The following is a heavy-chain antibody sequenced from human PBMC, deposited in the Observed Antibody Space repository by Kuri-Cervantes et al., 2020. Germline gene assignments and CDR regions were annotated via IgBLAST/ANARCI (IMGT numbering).Heavy chain of an antibody. D-gene: IGHD3-9*01. CDR3: ARGYFDWLSLGDAFDI. J-gene: IGHJ3*02. CDR2: INQPGNEK. CDR1: AFTFRNYW. Sequence: GGSLRLSCAASAFTFRNYWMSWVRQAPGKGLEWVANINQPGNEKYYLDSVKGRFTISRDNSRNTLYLQMNSLRSEDTAVYYCARGYFDWLSLGDAFDIWGQGTMVTVSS. V-gene: IGHV3-7*01.